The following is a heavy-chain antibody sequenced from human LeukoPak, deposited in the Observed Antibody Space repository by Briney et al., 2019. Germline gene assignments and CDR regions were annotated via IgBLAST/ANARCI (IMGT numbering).Heavy chain of an antibody. V-gene: IGHV1-69*06. J-gene: IGHJ6*04. CDR2: IIPIFGTA. CDR1: GGTFSSYA. D-gene: IGHD2-2*01. CDR3: ARVSVVPAATPDYYYGMDV. Sequence: GASVKVSCKASGGTFSSYAISWVRQAPGRGLEWMGGIIPIFGTANYAQKFQGRVTITADKSTSTAYMELSSLRSEDTAVYYCARVSVVPAATPDYYYGMDVWGKGTTVTVSS.